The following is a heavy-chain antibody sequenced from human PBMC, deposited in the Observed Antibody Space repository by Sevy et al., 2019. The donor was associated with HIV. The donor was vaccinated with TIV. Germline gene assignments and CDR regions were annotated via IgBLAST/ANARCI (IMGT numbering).Heavy chain of an antibody. V-gene: IGHV4-34*01. CDR2: IDHSGRS. CDR1: GESFSNYY. Sequence: SETLSLTCAVYGESFSNYYWSWIRLSPGKGLESIGEIDHSGRSDYNPSLKRRVTMSVDTSKNQFSLKMTSVTAADTAVYYCARGPKPLRSDYGDYRGVGYYFDSWGQGTLVTVSS. CDR3: ARGPKPLRSDYGDYRGVGYYFDS. D-gene: IGHD4-17*01. J-gene: IGHJ4*02.